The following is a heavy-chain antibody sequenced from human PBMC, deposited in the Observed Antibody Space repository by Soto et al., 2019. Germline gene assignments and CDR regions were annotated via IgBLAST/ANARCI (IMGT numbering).Heavy chain of an antibody. CDR2: MYYRGST. D-gene: IGHD3-22*01. V-gene: IGHV4-39*01. J-gene: IGHJ6*02. Sequence: PSETLSLTCXVSGGSVSRGSYYCGWIRQPPGKGLEWIGTMYYRGSTYYNPSLKSRVTISVDTSKNQFSLKLSSVTAADTAVYYCARLPMYDNSGYYYVELYYYALDVWGQGTTVTVSS. CDR1: GGSVSRGSYY. CDR3: ARLPMYDNSGYYYVELYYYALDV.